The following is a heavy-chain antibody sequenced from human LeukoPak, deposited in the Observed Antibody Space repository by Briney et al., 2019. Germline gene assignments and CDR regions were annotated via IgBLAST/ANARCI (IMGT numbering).Heavy chain of an antibody. J-gene: IGHJ6*02. CDR3: AKDQLWFGEFVDIYYYYGMDV. CDR2: ISYDGSNK. Sequence: GRSLRLSCAAYGFTFSSYAMHWVRQAPGKGLEWVAVISYDGSNKYYADSVKGRFTISRDNSKNTLYLQMNSLRAEDTAVYYCAKDQLWFGEFVDIYYYYGMDVWGQGTTVTVSS. D-gene: IGHD3-10*01. V-gene: IGHV3-30-3*01. CDR1: GFTFSSYA.